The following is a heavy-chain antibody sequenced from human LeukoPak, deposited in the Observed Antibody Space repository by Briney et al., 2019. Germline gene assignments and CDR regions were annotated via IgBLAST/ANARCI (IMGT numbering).Heavy chain of an antibody. V-gene: IGHV3-9*03. CDR3: AKGGVAARGAYYYYYMDV. CDR2: ISWNSGSI. D-gene: IGHD6-6*01. Sequence: GGSLRLSCAASGFTFDDYAMHWVRQAPGKGLDWVSGISWNSGSIGYADSVKGRFTISRDNAKNSLYLQMNSLRAEDMALYYCAKGGVAARGAYYYYYMDVWGKGTTVTVSS. CDR1: GFTFDDYA. J-gene: IGHJ6*03.